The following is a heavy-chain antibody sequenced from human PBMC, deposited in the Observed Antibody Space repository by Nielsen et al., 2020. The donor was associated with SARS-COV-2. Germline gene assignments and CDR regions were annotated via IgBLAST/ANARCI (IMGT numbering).Heavy chain of an antibody. CDR2: ITYSGST. Sequence: SQTLSLTCGVSFVSFSDYSWGWIRQPPGKGLEWIGVITYSGSTYYNPSLKSRVTISVDTSKNQFSLKLSSVTAADTAVYYCARGSWFDPWGQGTLVTVSS. CDR1: FVSFSDYS. V-gene: IGHV4-34*09. D-gene: IGHD2-15*01. J-gene: IGHJ5*02. CDR3: ARGSWFDP.